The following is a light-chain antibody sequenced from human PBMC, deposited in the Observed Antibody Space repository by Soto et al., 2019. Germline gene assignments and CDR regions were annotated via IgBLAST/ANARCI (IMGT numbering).Light chain of an antibody. CDR3: QQYDNLPLT. CDR2: DAS. J-gene: IGKJ4*01. V-gene: IGKV1-33*01. Sequence: DIQMNPSKTSLSASVGDRVTITCRASQDISNYLNWYQQKPGKAPKLLIYDASNLETGVPSRFSGSGSGTDFTFTISSLQPEDIATYYCQQYDNLPLTFGGGTKVDIK. CDR1: QDISNY.